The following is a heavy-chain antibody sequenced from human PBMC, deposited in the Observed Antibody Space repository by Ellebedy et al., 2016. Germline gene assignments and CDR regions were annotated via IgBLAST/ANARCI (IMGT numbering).Heavy chain of an antibody. Sequence: GESLKISXTASGFTFGDYAMSWFRQAPGKGLEWVGFIRSKAYGGTTEYAASVKGRFTISRDDSKSIAYLQMNSLKIEDTAVYYCTRDSYDDSSGSPGDYWGQGTLVTVSS. D-gene: IGHD3-22*01. CDR3: TRDSYDDSSGSPGDY. V-gene: IGHV3-49*03. J-gene: IGHJ4*02. CDR1: GFTFGDYA. CDR2: IRSKAYGGTT.